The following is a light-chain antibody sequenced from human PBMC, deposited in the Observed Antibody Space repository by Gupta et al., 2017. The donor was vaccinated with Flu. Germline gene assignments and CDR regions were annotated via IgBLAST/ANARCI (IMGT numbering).Light chain of an antibody. Sequence: DLDLTQSPSFLSASVGDRVTITCRASQGLNHHLAWYQQKPGRAPNLRTYDASTLQSGDPSRLSGSGYGTELTLTISGQQAEEFVNCYWQQANSYPPFTF. CDR1: QGLNHH. J-gene: IGKJ3*01. CDR2: DAS. V-gene: IGKV1-9*01. CDR3: QQANSYPPFT.